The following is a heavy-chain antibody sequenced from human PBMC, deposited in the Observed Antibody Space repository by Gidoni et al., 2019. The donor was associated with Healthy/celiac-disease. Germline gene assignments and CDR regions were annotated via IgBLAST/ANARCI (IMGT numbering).Heavy chain of an antibody. D-gene: IGHD3-10*01. J-gene: IGHJ3*02. CDR2: ISYDGSNN. Sequence: QVQRVESGGGVVKPGRSLRIPCAASGFTFSSYGMPWVRQAPGKGLECVAVISYDGSNNYYADSVKVRFTISRDNSKNTLYLQMNSLRAEDTAVYYCAKAPEGNYYGSGSHDAFDIWGQGTMVTVSS. CDR3: AKAPEGNYYGSGSHDAFDI. V-gene: IGHV3-30*18. CDR1: GFTFSSYG.